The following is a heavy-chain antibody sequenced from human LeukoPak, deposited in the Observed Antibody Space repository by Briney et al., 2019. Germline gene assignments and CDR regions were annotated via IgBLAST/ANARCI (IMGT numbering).Heavy chain of an antibody. Sequence: GGSLRLSCAASGFTFSSYGMSWVRQAPGEGLEWVSAISGSGGSTYYADSVKGRFTIYRDNAKNSLYLQMNSLRAEDTAVYYCARDWGPHYCDSSGSCFDYWGQGTLVTVSS. V-gene: IGHV3-23*01. CDR1: GFTFSSYG. CDR3: ARDWGPHYCDSSGSCFDY. J-gene: IGHJ4*02. D-gene: IGHD3-22*01. CDR2: ISGSGGST.